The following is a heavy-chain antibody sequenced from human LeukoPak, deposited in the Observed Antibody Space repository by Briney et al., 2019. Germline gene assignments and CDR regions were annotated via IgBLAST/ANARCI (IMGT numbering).Heavy chain of an antibody. CDR3: ARMIMEVAEYYYYYYYMDV. Sequence: ASVKVSCKASGYTFTGYYMHWVRQAPGQGLEWMGWINPNSGGTNYAQKLQGRVTMTTDTSMSTAYMELRSLRSDDTAVYDCARMIMEVAEYYYYYYYMDVWGKGTTVTISS. J-gene: IGHJ6*03. CDR2: INPNSGGT. V-gene: IGHV1-2*02. CDR1: GYTFTGYY. D-gene: IGHD2-15*01.